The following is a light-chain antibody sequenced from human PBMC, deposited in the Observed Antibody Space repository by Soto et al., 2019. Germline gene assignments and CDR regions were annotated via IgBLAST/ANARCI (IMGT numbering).Light chain of an antibody. CDR1: QSVLSSSKNKNY. CDR3: QQCYSTPYT. V-gene: IGKV4-1*01. Sequence: DIVMTQSPDSLAVSLGERATINCKSSQSVLSSSKNKNYLAWYQQKPGQPPKLLIYWASTREFGVPDRFSGSGSGTDFTLTISSLQAEDVAVYYCQQCYSTPYTFGQGTKLEIK. J-gene: IGKJ2*01. CDR2: WAS.